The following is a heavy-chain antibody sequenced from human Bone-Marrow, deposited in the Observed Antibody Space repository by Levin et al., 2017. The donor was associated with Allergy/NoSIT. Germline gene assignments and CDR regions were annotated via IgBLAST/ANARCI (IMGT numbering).Heavy chain of an antibody. D-gene: IGHD6-6*01. Sequence: SETLSLTCTVSGGSISSDSSYWGWVRQPPGKGLEWIGSIYYSGSTYYNPSLKSRVTISVDTSKNQFSLKLSSVTAADTAVYHCARGGYASSSRSYFDNWGQGTLVTVSS. V-gene: IGHV4-39*07. CDR3: ARGGYASSSRSYFDN. CDR1: GGSISSDSSY. J-gene: IGHJ4*02. CDR2: IYYSGST.